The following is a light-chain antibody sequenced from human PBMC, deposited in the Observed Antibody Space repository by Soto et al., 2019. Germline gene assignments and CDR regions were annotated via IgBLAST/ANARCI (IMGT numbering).Light chain of an antibody. CDR3: ATWDGSLPGEV. CDR1: SSNIGNNY. V-gene: IGLV1-51*01. J-gene: IGLJ2*01. Sequence: QSVLTQSPSVSAAPGQQVTISCSGSSSNIGNNYVSWYQQVPGTAPKLLIYDNNKRPSGIPDRFSGSKSGTSGTLDITGLQTGDEADYYCATWDGSLPGEVVGGGTKLTVL. CDR2: DNN.